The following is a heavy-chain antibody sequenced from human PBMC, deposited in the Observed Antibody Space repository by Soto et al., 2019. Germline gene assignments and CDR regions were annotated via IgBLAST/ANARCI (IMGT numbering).Heavy chain of an antibody. V-gene: IGHV3-23*01. CDR3: ARDGSYCSSTSCYTRRAVYWYFDF. Sequence: EVQLLESGGGLVQPGGSLRLSCAASGFTFSSYAMSWVRQAPGKGLEWVSAISGSGGSTYYADSVKGRFTISRDNSKNTLYLEMDSLRDDDTALYYCARDGSYCSSTSCYTRRAVYWYFDFWGRGTLVTVSS. J-gene: IGHJ2*01. CDR1: GFTFSSYA. CDR2: ISGSGGST. D-gene: IGHD2-2*02.